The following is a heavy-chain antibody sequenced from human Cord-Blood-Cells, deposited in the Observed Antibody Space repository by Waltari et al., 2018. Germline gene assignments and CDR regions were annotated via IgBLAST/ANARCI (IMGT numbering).Heavy chain of an antibody. CDR3: ARDIAAAPYFFDY. CDR1: Y. Sequence: YMHWLRQAPGQGLEWMGWINPNSGGTNYAQKFQGRVTMTRDTSISTAYMDMIRLRSADAAVYYCARDIAAAPYFFDYWGQGTLVTVSS. V-gene: IGHV1-2*02. J-gene: IGHJ4*02. D-gene: IGHD6-25*01. CDR2: INPNSGGT.